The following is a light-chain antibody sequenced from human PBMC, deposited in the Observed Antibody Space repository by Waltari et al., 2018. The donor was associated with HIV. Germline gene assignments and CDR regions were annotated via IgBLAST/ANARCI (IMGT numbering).Light chain of an antibody. CDR2: EVN. CDR1: SSDVGDYDF. J-gene: IGLJ2*01. Sequence: QSALTQPPSASGSPGQSVTISCSGTSSDVGDYDFVPWYQQHPGKVPKLILYEVNKRPSGVPDRFSGSKSGHTASLIVSGLQADDEADYYCSSYAGSNNVVFGGGTKLTVL. V-gene: IGLV2-8*01. CDR3: SSYAGSNNVV.